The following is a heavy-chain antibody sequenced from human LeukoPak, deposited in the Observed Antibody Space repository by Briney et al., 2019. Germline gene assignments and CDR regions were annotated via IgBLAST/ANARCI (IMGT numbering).Heavy chain of an antibody. Sequence: SETLSLTCTVSGGSISSSSYYWGWIRQPPGKGLEWIGSIYYSGSTYYNPSLKSRVTISVDRSKNQFSLKLSSVTAADTAVYYCARVRRQEYDSSGYYLVRYFDYWGQGTLVTVSS. CDR1: GGSISSSSYY. J-gene: IGHJ4*02. CDR2: IYYSGST. CDR3: ARVRRQEYDSSGYYLVRYFDY. D-gene: IGHD3-22*01. V-gene: IGHV4-39*07.